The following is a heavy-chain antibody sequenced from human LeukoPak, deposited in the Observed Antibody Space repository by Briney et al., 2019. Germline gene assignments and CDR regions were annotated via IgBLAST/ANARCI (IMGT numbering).Heavy chain of an antibody. CDR1: GFIFSSYS. V-gene: IGHV3-48*01. CDR3: ARDSLRWELLKRAFDI. Sequence: GGSLRLSCAASGFIFSSYSMNWVRQAPGKGLECVSYISSSSSTIYYADSVKGRFTISRDNAKNSLYLQMNSLRPEDTAVYYCARDSLRWELLKRAFDIWGQGTMVTVSS. D-gene: IGHD1-26*01. J-gene: IGHJ3*02. CDR2: ISSSSSTI.